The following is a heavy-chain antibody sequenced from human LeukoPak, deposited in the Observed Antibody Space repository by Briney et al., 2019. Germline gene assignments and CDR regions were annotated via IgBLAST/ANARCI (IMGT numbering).Heavy chain of an antibody. D-gene: IGHD2-2*01. CDR2: IIPIFGTA. Sequence: SVKVSCKASGGTFSSYAISWVQQAPGQGLEWMGGIIPIFGTANYAQKFQGRVTITADESTSTAYMELSSLRSEDTAVYYCAREGEYCSSTSCYGPNWFDPWGQGTLVTVSS. CDR1: GGTFSSYA. V-gene: IGHV1-69*01. J-gene: IGHJ5*02. CDR3: AREGEYCSSTSCYGPNWFDP.